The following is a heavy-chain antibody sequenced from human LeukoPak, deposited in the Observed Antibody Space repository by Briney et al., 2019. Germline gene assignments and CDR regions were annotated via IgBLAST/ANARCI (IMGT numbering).Heavy chain of an antibody. J-gene: IGHJ6*02. CDR3: AKGREMATISNGMDV. D-gene: IGHD5-24*01. V-gene: IGHV3-30*18. CDR2: ISYDGSNK. CDR1: GFTFSSYG. Sequence: GGSLRLSCAASGFTFSSYGMHWVRQAPGKGLEWVAVISYDGSNKYYADSVKGRFTISRDNSKNTLYLQMNSLRAEDTAVYYCAKGREMATISNGMDVWGQGTTVTVSS.